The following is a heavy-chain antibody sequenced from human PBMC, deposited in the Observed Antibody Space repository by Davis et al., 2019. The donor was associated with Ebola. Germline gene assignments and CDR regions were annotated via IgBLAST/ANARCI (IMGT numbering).Heavy chain of an antibody. CDR2: ISGSGGST. V-gene: IGHV3-23*01. J-gene: IGHJ5*02. CDR1: GFTFSSYG. CDR3: ATDPLWGGGSCYQCSWFDP. Sequence: GESLKISCAASGFTFSSYGMHWVRQAPGKGLEWVSAISGSGGSTYYADSVKGRFTISRDNSKNTLYLQMNSLRAEDTAVYYCATDPLWGGGSCYQCSWFDPWGQGTLVTVSS. D-gene: IGHD2-15*01.